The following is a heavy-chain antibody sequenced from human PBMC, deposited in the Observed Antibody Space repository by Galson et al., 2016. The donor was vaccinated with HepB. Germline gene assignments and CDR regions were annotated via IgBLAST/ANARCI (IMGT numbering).Heavy chain of an antibody. Sequence: TLSLTCTVSGVSVISGFYYWTWIRQPPGKGLEWIGYIYHSGSTYYNPSLKGRVSISVDTSKNQFSLRLSSVTAADTAVYYCARDRSSGSGNSGYWGQGTLVTVSS. V-gene: IGHV4-31*03. J-gene: IGHJ4*02. D-gene: IGHD3-10*01. CDR1: GVSVISGFYY. CDR3: ARDRSSGSGNSGY. CDR2: IYHSGST.